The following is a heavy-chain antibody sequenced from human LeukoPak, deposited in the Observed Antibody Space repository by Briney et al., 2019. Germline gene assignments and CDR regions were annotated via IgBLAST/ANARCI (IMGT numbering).Heavy chain of an antibody. CDR3: ARKNGLDY. CDR1: GFTFSDYW. CDR2: IKGEGSEK. J-gene: IGHJ4*02. D-gene: IGHD2-8*01. V-gene: IGHV3-7*01. Sequence: GGSLRLSCAASGFTFSDYWMTWVRQAPGKGLEWVANIKGEGSEKYYVDSVKGRFTISRDNAKNSLYLQMNSLRAEDTAVYYCARKNGLDYWGQGTLVTVSS.